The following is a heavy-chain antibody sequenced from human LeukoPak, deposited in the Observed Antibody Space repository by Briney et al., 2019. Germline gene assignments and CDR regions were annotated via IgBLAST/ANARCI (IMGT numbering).Heavy chain of an antibody. D-gene: IGHD1-26*01. J-gene: IGHJ4*02. CDR3: ARERMGEVDFDY. V-gene: IGHV1-18*01. CDR1: GYTFTSYG. Sequence: ASVKVSSKASGYTFTSYGISWVRQAPGQGLEWMGWISAYNGNTNYAQKLQGRVTMTTDTSTSTAYMELRSLRSDDTAVYYCARERMGEVDFDYWGQGTLVTVSS. CDR2: ISAYNGNT.